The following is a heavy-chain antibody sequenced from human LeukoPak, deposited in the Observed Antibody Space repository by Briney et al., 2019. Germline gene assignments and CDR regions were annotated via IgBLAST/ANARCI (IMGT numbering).Heavy chain of an antibody. Sequence: PGGSLRLSCAASGFTFDDYTMHWVRQAPGKGLEWVSLISWDGGSTYYADSVKGRFTISRDNSKNSLYLQMNSLRTEDTALYYCAKGSSSGWYGAFDYWGQGTLVTVSS. CDR2: ISWDGGST. D-gene: IGHD6-19*01. CDR3: AKGSSSGWYGAFDY. CDR1: GFTFDDYT. J-gene: IGHJ4*02. V-gene: IGHV3-43*01.